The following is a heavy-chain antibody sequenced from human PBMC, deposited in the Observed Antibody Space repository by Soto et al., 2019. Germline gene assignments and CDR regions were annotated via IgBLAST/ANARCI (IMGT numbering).Heavy chain of an antibody. Sequence: EVQLLESGGGLVQPGGSLRLSCAASGFTFSNYAMIWVRQAPGKGLEWVSTIGGSGAPTYYADSVRGRFTISRDNSKNTLYLQMNSLRDEDTAVYFCASKLTFGSSSDYWGQGTLVTVSS. CDR3: ASKLTFGSSSDY. CDR1: GFTFSNYA. V-gene: IGHV3-23*01. D-gene: IGHD3-10*01. CDR2: IGGSGAPT. J-gene: IGHJ4*02.